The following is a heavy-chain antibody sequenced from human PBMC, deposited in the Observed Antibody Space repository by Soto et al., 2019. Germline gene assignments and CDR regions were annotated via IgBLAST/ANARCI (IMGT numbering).Heavy chain of an antibody. CDR2: ISYDGRNK. V-gene: IGHV3-30*18. CDR1: GFTFSDYG. J-gene: IGHJ4*02. D-gene: IGHD2-15*01. CDR3: AKDRHSWHRIGYFDY. Sequence: QVQLVESGGGVVQPGRSLRLSCGVSGFTFSDYGMHWVRQAPGKGLEWVAIISYDGRNKFYGDSVKGRFTISRDNSKNTLYLQMNSLRPEDTAVYYCAKDRHSWHRIGYFDYWGQGTLVTISS.